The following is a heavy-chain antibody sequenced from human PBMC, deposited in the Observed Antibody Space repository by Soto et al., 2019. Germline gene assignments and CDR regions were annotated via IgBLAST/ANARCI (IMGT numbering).Heavy chain of an antibody. D-gene: IGHD3-22*01. CDR3: AREWLGCFDP. CDR2: IYSGGST. V-gene: IGHV3-53*01. Sequence: ESGGGLIHPGGSLRLSCAASGFTVSSSYMSWVRQAPGKGLEWVSVIYSGGSTYYADSVKGRFTISRDNSKNTLYLQMNSLRAEDTAVYYCAREWLGCFDPWGQGTLVTVSS. J-gene: IGHJ5*02. CDR1: GFTVSSSY.